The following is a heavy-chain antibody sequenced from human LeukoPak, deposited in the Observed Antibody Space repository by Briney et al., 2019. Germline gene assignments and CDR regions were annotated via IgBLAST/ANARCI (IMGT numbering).Heavy chain of an antibody. CDR3: ARPHSSGWYRGRYFQH. CDR1: GGSFSGYY. J-gene: IGHJ1*01. D-gene: IGHD6-19*01. V-gene: IGHV4-34*01. Sequence: PSETLSLTCAVYGGSFSGYYWSWTRQPPGKGLEWIGEINHSGSTNYNPSLKSRVTISVDTSKNQFSLKLSSVTAADTAVYYCARPHSSGWYRGRYFQHWGQGTLVTVSS. CDR2: INHSGST.